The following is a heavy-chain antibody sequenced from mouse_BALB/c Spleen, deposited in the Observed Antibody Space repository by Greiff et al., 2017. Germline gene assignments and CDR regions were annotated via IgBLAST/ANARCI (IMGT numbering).Heavy chain of an antibody. Sequence: VQLQQPGAELVKPGTSVKLSCKASGYNFTSYWINWVKLRPGQGLEWIGDIYPGSGSTNYNEKFKSKATLTVDTSSSTAYMQLSSLASEDSALYYCARPNDYFYAMDYWGQGTSVTVSS. CDR1: GYNFTSYW. CDR2: IYPGSGST. J-gene: IGHJ4*01. V-gene: IGHV1-55*01. D-gene: IGHD2-4*01. CDR3: ARPNDYFYAMDY.